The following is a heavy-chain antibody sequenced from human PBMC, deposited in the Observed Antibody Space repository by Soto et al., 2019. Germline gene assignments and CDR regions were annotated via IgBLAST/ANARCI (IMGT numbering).Heavy chain of an antibody. J-gene: IGHJ4*02. Sequence: SETLSLTCTVSGGSISSYYWSWIRQPPGKGLEWIGYIYYSGSTNYNPSLKSRVTISVDTSKNQFSLKLSSVTAADTAVYYCARGAVGDYDYIWGSYRSPYYFDYWGQGTLVTVS. CDR2: IYYSGST. D-gene: IGHD3-16*02. CDR3: ARGAVGDYDYIWGSYRSPYYFDY. CDR1: GGSISSYY. V-gene: IGHV4-59*01.